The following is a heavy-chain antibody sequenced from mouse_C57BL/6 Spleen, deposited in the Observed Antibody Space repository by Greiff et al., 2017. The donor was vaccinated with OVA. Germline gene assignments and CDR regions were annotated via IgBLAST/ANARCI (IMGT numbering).Heavy chain of an antibody. V-gene: IGHV14-4*01. J-gene: IGHJ3*01. CDR3: TAPYYYGSSYVRTFAY. CDR1: GFNIKDDY. D-gene: IGHD1-1*01. CDR2: IDPENGDT. Sequence: VQLQQSGAELVRPGASVKLSCTASGFNIKDDYMHWVKQRPEQGLEWIGWIDPENGDTEYASKFQGKATITADTSSNTAYLQLSSLTSEDTAVYYCTAPYYYGSSYVRTFAYWGQGTLVTVSA.